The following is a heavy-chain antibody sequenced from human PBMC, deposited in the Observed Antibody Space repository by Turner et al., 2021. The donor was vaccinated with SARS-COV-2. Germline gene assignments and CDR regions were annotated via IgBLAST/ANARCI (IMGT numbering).Heavy chain of an antibody. V-gene: IGHV4-4*07. CDR1: GGSIRGY. CDR2: IYSSGSS. D-gene: IGHD1-26*01. CDR3: ARQCSRGGSYYWYFDL. Sequence: QVQLQESGPGLVKPSETPSLTCTVSGGSIRGYWSWIRQAAGRGPERIGRIYSSGSSDYNPARKSRVTMTVETSKNQCSRKLTSVTAADTAGEYCARQCSRGGSYYWYFDLWGRGTLVTVSS. J-gene: IGHJ2*01.